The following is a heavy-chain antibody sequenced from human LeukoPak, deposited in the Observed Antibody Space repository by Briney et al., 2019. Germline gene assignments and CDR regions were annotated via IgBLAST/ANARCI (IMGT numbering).Heavy chain of an antibody. CDR1: GGSISSYY. J-gene: IGHJ3*02. D-gene: IGHD1-26*01. CDR3: ARDLGIARRAFDI. Sequence: SETLSLTCTVSGGSISSYYWSWIRQPPGKGLEWIGYIYYSGSTNYNPSLKSRVTISVDTSKNQFSLKLSSVTAADTAVYYCARDLGIARRAFDIWGQGTMVTVSS. CDR2: IYYSGST. V-gene: IGHV4-59*01.